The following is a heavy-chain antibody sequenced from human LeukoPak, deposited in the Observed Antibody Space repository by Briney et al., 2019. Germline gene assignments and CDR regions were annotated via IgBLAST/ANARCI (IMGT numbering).Heavy chain of an antibody. D-gene: IGHD5-18*01. J-gene: IGHJ4*02. CDR1: GFTFSSYS. V-gene: IGHV3-21*01. CDR3: ARDRNTYGYPGSLDY. Sequence: GGSLRLSGAASGFTFSSYSMNWVRQAPGKGLEWVSSISSSSSYIYYADSVKGRFTISRDNAKNSLYLQMNSLRAEDTAVYYCARDRNTYGYPGSLDYWGQGTLVTVSS. CDR2: ISSSSSYI.